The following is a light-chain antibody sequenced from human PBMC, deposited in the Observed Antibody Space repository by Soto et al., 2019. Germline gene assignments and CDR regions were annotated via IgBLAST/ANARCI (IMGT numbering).Light chain of an antibody. J-gene: IGKJ1*01. Sequence: EIVFTQSPGTLFSSPVERATLSCIASQSVSSGYLAWYQQKPGQAPRLLIYGASSRATGIPDRFSGSGSGTEFTLTISSLQSEDFAVYYCQQYNNWPPGGTFGQGTKVDIK. V-gene: IGKV3-20*01. CDR3: QQYNNWPPGGT. CDR2: GAS. CDR1: QSVSSGY.